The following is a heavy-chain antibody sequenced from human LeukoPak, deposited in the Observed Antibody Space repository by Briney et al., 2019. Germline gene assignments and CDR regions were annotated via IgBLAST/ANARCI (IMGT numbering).Heavy chain of an antibody. D-gene: IGHD3-16*01. Sequence: MTSETLSLTCTVSGGSISSGSYYWSWIRQPAGKGLEWIGRIYTSGSTNFNPSLKSRVTISVDTSKNQFSLKLSSVTAADTAVYYCARDGGEGDYFDYWGQGTLVTVSS. V-gene: IGHV4-61*02. CDR2: IYTSGST. CDR1: GGSISSGSYY. J-gene: IGHJ4*02. CDR3: ARDGGEGDYFDY.